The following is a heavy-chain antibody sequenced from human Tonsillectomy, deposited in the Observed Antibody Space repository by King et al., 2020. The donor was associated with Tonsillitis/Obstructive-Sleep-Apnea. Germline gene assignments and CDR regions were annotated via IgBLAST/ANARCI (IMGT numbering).Heavy chain of an antibody. J-gene: IGHJ4*02. CDR2: IYYSGST. Sequence: QLQESGPGLVKPSETLSLTCTVSGGSISSYYWSWIRQPPGKGLEWIGYIYYSGSTNYNPSLKSRVTISVDTSKNQFSLKLSSVTAADTAVYYCARGRGYDYVWGSYPFDYWGQGTLVTVSS. V-gene: IGHV4-59*01. D-gene: IGHD3-16*02. CDR1: GGSISSYY. CDR3: ARGRGYDYVWGSYPFDY.